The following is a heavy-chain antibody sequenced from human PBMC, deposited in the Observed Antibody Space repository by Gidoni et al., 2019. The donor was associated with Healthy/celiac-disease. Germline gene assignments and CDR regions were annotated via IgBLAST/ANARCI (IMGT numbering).Heavy chain of an antibody. D-gene: IGHD4-4*01. CDR3: ASGASDYTIKADWFDP. V-gene: IGHV3-21*01. Sequence: EGRLLGSGGGLFKPGGSLDVSGAASGSTFSSESMNWVRRAPGKGLEWLSSVTSSSSYIYYADSVNVLFTLSSDTAKNSLYPQMLRLSAQDTAVSSCASGASDYTIKADWFDPWGHGTLVTVSS. CDR2: VTSSSSYI. CDR1: GSTFSSES. J-gene: IGHJ5*02.